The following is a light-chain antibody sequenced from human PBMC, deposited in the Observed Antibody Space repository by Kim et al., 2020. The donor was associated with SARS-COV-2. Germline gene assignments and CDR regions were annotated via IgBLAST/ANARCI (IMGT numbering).Light chain of an antibody. CDR1: QDIRDR. Sequence: DIQMTQSPSSLAASVGDRVIITCRASQDIRDRVAWFQQKPGKAPKSLIYATSTLQSGVSSKFSGSGSGTHFTLTISSLESEDFATYYCQQYDSYPLTFGGGTTVEI. CDR3: QQYDSYPLT. J-gene: IGKJ4*01. V-gene: IGKV1-16*02. CDR2: ATS.